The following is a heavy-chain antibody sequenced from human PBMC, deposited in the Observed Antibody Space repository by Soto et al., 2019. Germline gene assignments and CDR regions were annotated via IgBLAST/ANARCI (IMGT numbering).Heavy chain of an antibody. Sequence: LRLSCAASGFTFSSYAMSWVRQAPGKGLEWVSAISGSGGSTYYADSVKGRFTISRDNSKNTLYLQMNSLRAEDTAVYYCAKDTYYYDSSGYYTDLIFDYWGQGTLVTVSS. D-gene: IGHD3-22*01. CDR3: AKDTYYYDSSGYYTDLIFDY. CDR1: GFTFSSYA. CDR2: ISGSGGST. V-gene: IGHV3-23*01. J-gene: IGHJ4*02.